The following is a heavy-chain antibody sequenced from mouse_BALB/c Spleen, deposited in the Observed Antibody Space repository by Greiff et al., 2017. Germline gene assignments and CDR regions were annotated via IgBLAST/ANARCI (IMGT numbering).Heavy chain of an antibody. J-gene: IGHJ1*01. CDR2: ISYSGST. V-gene: IGHV3-2*02. CDR3: ATYYGSSSWYFDV. D-gene: IGHD1-1*01. Sequence: EVQLVESGPGLVKPSQSLSLTCTVTGYSITSDYAWNWIRQFPGNKLEWMGYISYSGSTSYNPSLKSRISITRDTSKNQFFLQLNSVTTEDTATYYCATYYGSSSWYFDVWGAGTTVTVSS. CDR1: GYSITSDYA.